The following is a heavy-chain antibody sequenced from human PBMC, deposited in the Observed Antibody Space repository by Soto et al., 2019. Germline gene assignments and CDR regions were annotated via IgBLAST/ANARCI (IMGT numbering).Heavy chain of an antibody. Sequence: ASVKVSCKASGYIFTGYHMHWVRQAPGQGLEWMGWINPNSGGTKYAQKFQGRVTMTRDTSISTAYMELSSLRSDDTAVYYCAREEFPVYYYGMDVWGQGTTVTVSS. J-gene: IGHJ6*02. CDR3: AREEFPVYYYGMDV. CDR2: INPNSGGT. CDR1: GYIFTGYH. V-gene: IGHV1-2*02.